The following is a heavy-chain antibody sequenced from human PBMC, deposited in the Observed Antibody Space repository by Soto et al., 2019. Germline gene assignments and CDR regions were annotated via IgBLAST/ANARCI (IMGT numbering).Heavy chain of an antibody. J-gene: IGHJ4*02. CDR3: ARGLQWLDPRYFDY. Sequence: VQLVQSGAEVKKPGSSVKVSCKASGGTFSSYAISWVRQAPGQGLEWMGGIIPIFGTANYAQKLQGRVTITADDSTSTDYMELSSLRSEDTAVYCCARGLQWLDPRYFDYWGQGTLVTVSS. CDR1: GGTFSSYA. CDR2: IIPIFGTA. V-gene: IGHV1-69*01. D-gene: IGHD6-19*01.